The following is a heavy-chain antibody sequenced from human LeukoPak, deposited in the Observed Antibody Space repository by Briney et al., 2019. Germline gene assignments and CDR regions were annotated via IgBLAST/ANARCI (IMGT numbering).Heavy chain of an antibody. V-gene: IGHV3-23*01. D-gene: IGHD2-15*01. CDR3: AKARYCSGGSCYHDY. CDR2: ISGSGGST. CDR1: GFTLSSYA. J-gene: IGHJ4*02. Sequence: PGGSLRLSCAASGFTLSSYAMSWVRQAPGKGLEWVSAISGSGGSTYYADSVKGRFTIPRDNSKNTLYVQMNSLRAEDTAVYYCAKARYCSGGSCYHDYWGQGTLVTVSS.